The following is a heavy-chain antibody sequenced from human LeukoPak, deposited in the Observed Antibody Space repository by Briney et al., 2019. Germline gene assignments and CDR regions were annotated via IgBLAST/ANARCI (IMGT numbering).Heavy chain of an antibody. CDR1: GFTFSSYS. J-gene: IGHJ3*02. CDR2: ISSSSSYI. V-gene: IGHV3-21*06. Sequence: GGSLRLSCAASGFTFSSYSMNWVRQAPGKGLEWVSSISSSSSYIYYADSVKGRFTISRDNAKNSLYLQMNSLRAEDTAVYYCARDRAFWSGRDALDIWGQGTMVTVSS. CDR3: ARDRAFWSGRDALDI. D-gene: IGHD3-3*01.